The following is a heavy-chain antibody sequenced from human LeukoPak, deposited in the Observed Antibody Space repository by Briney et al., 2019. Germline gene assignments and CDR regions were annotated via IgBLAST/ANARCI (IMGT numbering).Heavy chain of an antibody. CDR2: IYYSGST. V-gene: IGHV4-59*01. J-gene: IGHJ4*02. D-gene: IGHD1-26*01. Sequence: SETLSLTCTVSGGSTSSYSWSWIRQPPGKGLEWVGYIYYSGSTNYNPSLKSRVTISVDTSKNQFYLKLSSVTAADTAVYYCAREIYSGSYYVGYWGQGTLVTVSS. CDR1: GGSTSSYS. CDR3: AREIYSGSYYVGY.